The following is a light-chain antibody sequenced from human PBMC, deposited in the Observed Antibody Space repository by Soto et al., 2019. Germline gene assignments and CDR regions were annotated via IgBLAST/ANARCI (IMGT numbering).Light chain of an antibody. CDR1: SSNIGAGYD. CDR2: GNS. V-gene: IGLV1-40*01. CDR3: QSYDISLTTWV. J-gene: IGLJ3*02. Sequence: QSVLTQPPSASGAPRQRVTISCTGSSSNIGAGYDVHWYQQLPGTAPKLLIYGNSNRPSGVPDRFSGSKSGASASLAITGLQAEDEADYYCQSYDISLTTWVFGGGTQLTVL.